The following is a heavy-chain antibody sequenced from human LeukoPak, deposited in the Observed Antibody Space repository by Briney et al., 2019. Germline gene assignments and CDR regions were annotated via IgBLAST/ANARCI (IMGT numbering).Heavy chain of an antibody. CDR2: MHHSGNT. CDR1: GGSISGYY. V-gene: IGHV4-59*01. D-gene: IGHD5-18*01. J-gene: IGHJ4*02. CDR3: ARRGYSYGTMYYFDY. Sequence: SETLSLTCTVAGGSISGYYWSWIRQPPGKGLEWIGYMHHSGNTNYNLSLKSRVTISVDTSKNQFSLRLNSLTAADTAVYYCARRGYSYGTMYYFDYWGQGTLVTVSS.